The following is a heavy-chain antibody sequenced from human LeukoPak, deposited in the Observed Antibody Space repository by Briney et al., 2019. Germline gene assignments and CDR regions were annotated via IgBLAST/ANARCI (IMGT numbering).Heavy chain of an antibody. D-gene: IGHD3-10*02. CDR1: GYTFTIYY. CDR2: INPSGGST. CDR3: AREHATMNGDHCAFDI. Sequence: GASVKVSCKSSGYTFTIYYMHWVRQPPGQGLEWMGVINPSGGSTSYAQKFQGRVTMTRDTSTSTVYMELSSLRSEDTAVYYCAREHATMNGDHCAFDIWRQGTMVTVPS. V-gene: IGHV1-46*01. J-gene: IGHJ3*02.